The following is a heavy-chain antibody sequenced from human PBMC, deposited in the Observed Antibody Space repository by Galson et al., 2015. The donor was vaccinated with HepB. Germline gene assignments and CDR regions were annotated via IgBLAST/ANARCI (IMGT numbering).Heavy chain of an antibody. Sequence: SLRLSCAASGFSVYSNYMNWVRQAPGKGLEWVSLIYSSSSSSTNYADFVRGRFTISRDTSKNTVYLQMSRLRADDTAIYYCAQRGTGYWGRGTLVTVSS. CDR2: IYSSSSSST. V-gene: IGHV3-53*01. CDR3: AQRGTGY. CDR1: GFSVYSNY. D-gene: IGHD7-27*01. J-gene: IGHJ4*02.